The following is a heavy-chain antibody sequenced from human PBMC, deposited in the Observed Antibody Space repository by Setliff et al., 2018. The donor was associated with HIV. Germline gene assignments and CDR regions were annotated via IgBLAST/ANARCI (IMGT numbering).Heavy chain of an antibody. Sequence: LSLTCDVSGFSITDGFYWAWIRQSPGKGLEWIGSINHSGSTYCTPYLKSRVTMSVDTSKNHFSLKLSSVTAADTAMYFCARQPPLSVLQVWFDDYWGQGTLVTVSS. J-gene: IGHJ4*02. V-gene: IGHV4-38-2*01. CDR3: ARQPPLSVLQVWFDDY. CDR2: INHSGST. CDR1: GFSITDGFY. D-gene: IGHD3-10*01.